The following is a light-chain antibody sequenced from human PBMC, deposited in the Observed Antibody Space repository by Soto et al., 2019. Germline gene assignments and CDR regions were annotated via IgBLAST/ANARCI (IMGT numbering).Light chain of an antibody. CDR1: ETVTSNY. V-gene: IGKV3-20*01. CDR2: GAS. J-gene: IGKJ4*01. Sequence: EIVLTQSPGILSLSPGERATLSCRASETVTSNYLAWYQQKPGQAPRLLIYGASNRATGIPDRFSGSGSGTDFTLTISRLEPEDFAVYYCQQYNNWLTFGGGAKVEIK. CDR3: QQYNNWLT.